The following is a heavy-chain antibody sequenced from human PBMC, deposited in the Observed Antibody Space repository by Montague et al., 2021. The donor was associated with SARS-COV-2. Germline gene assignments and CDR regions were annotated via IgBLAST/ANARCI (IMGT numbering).Heavy chain of an antibody. J-gene: IGHJ3*02. CDR2: ISGSGGST. D-gene: IGHD3-10*01. V-gene: IGHV3-23*01. Sequence: SLRLSCAASGFTFSSYAMSWVRQAPGKGLEWVSGISGSGGSTYYADSVKGRFTISRDNSKKTLYLQMNSLRAEDTAVYYCSKDPGLRWFRELFYDAFDIWGQGTMVTVSS. CDR3: SKDPGLRWFRELFYDAFDI. CDR1: GFTFSSYA.